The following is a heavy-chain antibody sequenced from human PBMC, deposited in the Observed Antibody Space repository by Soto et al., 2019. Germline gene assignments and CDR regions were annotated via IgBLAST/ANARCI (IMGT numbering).Heavy chain of an antibody. CDR2: INHSGST. J-gene: IGHJ5*02. D-gene: IGHD6-13*01. CDR1: GGSFSGYY. CDR3: ARGLGDGSSWYERWFDP. V-gene: IGHV4-34*09. Sequence: SETLPLTCAVYGGSFSGYYWSWIRQPPGKGLEWIGEINHSGSTNYNPSLKSRVTISVDTSKNQFSLKLSSVTAADTAVYYCARGLGDGSSWYERWFDPWGQGTLVTVSS.